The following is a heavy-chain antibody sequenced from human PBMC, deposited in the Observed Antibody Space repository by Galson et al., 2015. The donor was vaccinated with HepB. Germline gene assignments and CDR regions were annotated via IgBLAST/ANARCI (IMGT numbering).Heavy chain of an antibody. D-gene: IGHD6-13*01. Sequence: SVKVSCKASGGTFSSYAISWVRQAPGQGLEWMGGIIPIFGTANYAQKFQGRVTITADESTSTAYMELSSLRSEDTAVYYCASTIWGIAAAGTSRYYYYGMDVWGQGTTVTVSS. CDR3: ASTIWGIAAAGTSRYYYYGMDV. V-gene: IGHV1-69*13. CDR2: IIPIFGTA. J-gene: IGHJ6*02. CDR1: GGTFSSYA.